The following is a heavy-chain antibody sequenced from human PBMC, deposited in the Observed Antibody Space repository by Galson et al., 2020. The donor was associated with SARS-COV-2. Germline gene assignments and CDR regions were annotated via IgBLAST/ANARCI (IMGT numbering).Heavy chain of an antibody. CDR1: GGSVRSSGKY. Sequence: SETLSLTCTVPGGSVRSSGKYWVWIRQSPGKGLEYIGSIHSSGSTYYNPSLKSRVTTSVDTSKNQVSLKLSSVTAADTAVYYCARGAYDPVAGHYREYGRDVWGQGTTVTVSS. V-gene: IGHV4-39*01. J-gene: IGHJ6*02. CDR3: ARGAYDPVAGHYREYGRDV. D-gene: IGHD6-19*01. CDR2: IHSSGST.